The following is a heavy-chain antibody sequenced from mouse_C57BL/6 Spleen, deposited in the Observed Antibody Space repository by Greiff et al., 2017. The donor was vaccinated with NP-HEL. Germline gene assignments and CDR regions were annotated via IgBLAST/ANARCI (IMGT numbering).Heavy chain of an antibody. CDR2: IHPNSGST. CDR1: GYTFTSYW. D-gene: IGHD1-1*01. Sequence: QVQLQQPGAELVKPGASVKLSCKASGYTFTSYWMHWVKQRPGQGLEWIGMIHPNSGSTNYNEKFKSKATLTVDKSSSTAYMQLSSLTSEDSAVYSGARGSYSGYFDVWGTGTTVTVSS. V-gene: IGHV1-64*01. CDR3: ARGSYSGYFDV. J-gene: IGHJ1*03.